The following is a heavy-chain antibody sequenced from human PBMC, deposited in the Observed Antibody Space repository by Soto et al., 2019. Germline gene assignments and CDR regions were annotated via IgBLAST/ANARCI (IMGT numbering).Heavy chain of an antibody. J-gene: IGHJ5*02. V-gene: IGHV4-30-2*01. Sequence: PSETLSLTCAVSGGSISSGGYSWGWIRQPPGKGLEWIGYIYHSGSTYYNPSLKSRVTISVDRSKNQFSLKLSSVTAADTAVYYCARGRWLGYCSSTSCNAWFDPWGQGTLVTVSS. CDR1: GGSISSGGYS. D-gene: IGHD2-2*01. CDR3: ARGRWLGYCSSTSCNAWFDP. CDR2: IYHSGST.